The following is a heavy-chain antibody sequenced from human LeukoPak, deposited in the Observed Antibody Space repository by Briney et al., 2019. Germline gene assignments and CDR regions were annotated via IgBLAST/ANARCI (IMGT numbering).Heavy chain of an antibody. CDR1: GFIFSTYG. CDR2: MSSSRSII. Sequence: GGSLRLSCAASGFIFSTYGMHWVRQAPGKGLEWVSYMSSSRSIIYYADSVKGRFIISRDNAENSLYLQMNSPRDEDTAVYYCARADTSGSYSFDYWGQGTLVTVSS. CDR3: ARADTSGSYSFDY. J-gene: IGHJ4*02. V-gene: IGHV3-48*02. D-gene: IGHD3-10*01.